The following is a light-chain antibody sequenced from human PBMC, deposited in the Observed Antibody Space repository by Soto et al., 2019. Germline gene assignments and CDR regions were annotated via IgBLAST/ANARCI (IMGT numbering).Light chain of an antibody. J-gene: IGLJ1*01. CDR1: SSDVGGYNY. CDR3: SSYTSGTTLYV. V-gene: IGLV2-14*01. CDR2: ASS. Sequence: QSALTQPVSVSGSPGQSITISGTGTSSDVGGYNYVSWYQHHAGKAPRLMIYASSNRPSGVSHRFSGSRSGNTASLTISGLQAEDEADYYCSSYTSGTTLYVFGTGTKLTVL.